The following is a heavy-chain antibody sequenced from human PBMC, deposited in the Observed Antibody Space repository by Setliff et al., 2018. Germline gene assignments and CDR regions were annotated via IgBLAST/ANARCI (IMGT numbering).Heavy chain of an antibody. D-gene: IGHD6-19*01. J-gene: IGHJ5*02. CDR3: ARATRDSDGWYYEYSWFDP. CDR2: INPHSGGT. V-gene: IGHV1-2*02. Sequence: GASVKVSCKASGYTITNFALNWVRQAPGQGPEWMGWINPHSGGTNFPQTFQGRVIMTRETSTNTAYMELSRLTSDDTAVYYCARATRDSDGWYYEYSWFDPWGQGTLVTASS. CDR1: GYTITNFA.